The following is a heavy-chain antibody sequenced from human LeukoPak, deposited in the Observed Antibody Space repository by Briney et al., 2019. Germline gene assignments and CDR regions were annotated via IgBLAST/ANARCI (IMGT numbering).Heavy chain of an antibody. V-gene: IGHV1-18*01. CDR3: VRDPTNTSGRYAYFDY. Sequence: ASVKGSCKASGYTFTDHGISWVRQAPGQGLEWMGWISCYNGDTNYAQKLQGRVTMSTDTSTSTAYMELTGLRSDDTAVYYCVRDPTNTSGRYAYFDYWGQGTLVTVSS. CDR1: GYTFTDHG. D-gene: IGHD6-19*01. J-gene: IGHJ4*02. CDR2: ISCYNGDT.